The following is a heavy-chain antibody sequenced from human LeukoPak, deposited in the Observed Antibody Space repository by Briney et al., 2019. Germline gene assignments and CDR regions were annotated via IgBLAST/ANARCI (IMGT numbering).Heavy chain of an antibody. D-gene: IGHD3-16*01. CDR3: ARSRAEEGLSY. CDR1: GGSFSGYY. V-gene: IGHV4-34*01. CDR2: INHSGST. Sequence: SETLSLTCAVYGGSFSGYYWSWIRQPPGKGLEWIGEINHSGSTNYNPSLKSRVTISRDTSKNQFSLKLSSVTATDTAVYYCARSRAEEGLSYWGQGTLVTVSS. J-gene: IGHJ4*02.